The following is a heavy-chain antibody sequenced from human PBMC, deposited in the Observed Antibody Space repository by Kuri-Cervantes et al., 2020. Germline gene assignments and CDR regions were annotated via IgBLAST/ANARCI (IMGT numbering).Heavy chain of an antibody. V-gene: IGHV3-48*04. J-gene: IGHJ4*02. CDR2: ISSSGSTI. CDR3: ARDWGGMVRGASLDY. CDR1: GFTFSSYS. Sequence: ETLSLTCAASGFTFSSYSMNWVRQAPGKGLEWVSYISSSGSTIYYADSVKGRFTISRDNAKNSLYLQMNSLRAEDTAVYYCARDWGGMVRGASLDYWGQGTLVTVSS. D-gene: IGHD3-10*01.